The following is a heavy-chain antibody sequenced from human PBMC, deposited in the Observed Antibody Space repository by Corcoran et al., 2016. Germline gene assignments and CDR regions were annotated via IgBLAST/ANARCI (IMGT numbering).Heavy chain of an antibody. D-gene: IGHD3-22*01. J-gene: IGHJ4*02. CDR1: GYRFTTYW. CDR2: IYPGDSDT. V-gene: IGHV5-51*01. CDR3: ARLYDTTGYYYAPLAY. Sequence: EVQLVQSGAEVKKPGESLKISCKGSGYRFTTYWIGWVRQMPGKGLEWMGIIYPGDSDTRYGPSFQGQVTISADNSITTVYLQWSTLKASDSAMYYCARLYDTTGYYYAPLAYWGQGTLVTVSS.